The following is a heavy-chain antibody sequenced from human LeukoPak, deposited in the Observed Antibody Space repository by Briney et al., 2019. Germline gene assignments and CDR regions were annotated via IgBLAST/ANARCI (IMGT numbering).Heavy chain of an antibody. CDR3: AKYSSRNYYGMDV. CDR1: GFTFSTYG. Sequence: PGRSLRLSCAASGFTFSTYGMHWVRQAPGKGLERVAVISYDGITKYYADSVKGRFTISRDNSKNTLSLQMSSLRAEDTAVYYCAKYSSRNYYGMDVWGQGTTVTVSS. CDR2: ISYDGITK. D-gene: IGHD1-26*01. J-gene: IGHJ6*02. V-gene: IGHV3-30*18.